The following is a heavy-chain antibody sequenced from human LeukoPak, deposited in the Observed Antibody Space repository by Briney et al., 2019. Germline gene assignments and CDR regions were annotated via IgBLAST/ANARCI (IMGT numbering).Heavy chain of an antibody. CDR3: ARWGDFWSGYYTGTEVDY. V-gene: IGHV4-31*03. D-gene: IGHD3-3*01. CDR2: IYYSGST. J-gene: IGHJ4*02. Sequence: SETLSLTCTVSGGSISSGGYYWSWIRQHPGKGLEWIGYIYYSGSTYYNPSLKSRVTISVDTSKNQFSLKLSSVTAADTAVYYCARWGDFWSGYYTGTEVDYWGQGTLVTVSS. CDR1: GGSISSGGYY.